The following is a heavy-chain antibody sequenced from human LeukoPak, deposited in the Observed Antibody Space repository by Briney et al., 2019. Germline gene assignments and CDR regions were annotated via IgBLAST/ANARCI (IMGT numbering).Heavy chain of an antibody. CDR2: IIPIFGTA. J-gene: IGHJ4*02. V-gene: IGHV1-69*13. D-gene: IGHD6-19*01. CDR1: GSTFSSYA. CDR3: ARDSPYSSGWYRGYYFDY. Sequence: SVTVSCKASGSTFSSYAISWVRQAPGQGLEWMGGIIPIFGTANYAQKFQGRVTITADESTSTAYMELSSLRSEDTAVYYCARDSPYSSGWYRGYYFDYWGQGTLVTVSS.